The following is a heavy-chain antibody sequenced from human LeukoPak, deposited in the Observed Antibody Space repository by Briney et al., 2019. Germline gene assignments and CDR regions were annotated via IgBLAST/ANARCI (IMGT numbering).Heavy chain of an antibody. CDR3: ARGYKGGYYYYVYMDV. J-gene: IGHJ6*03. D-gene: IGHD5-12*01. CDR2: INPSGSTT. CDR1: GVSINSYY. Sequence: SETLSLTCSVSGVSINSYYWNWFRQPPGKGLEWIGRINPSGSTTNYNTSLESRVTISVDKSENQFSLKVTSVTAADTAVYFCARGYKGGYYYYVYMDVWGKGTTVTVSS. V-gene: IGHV4-4*07.